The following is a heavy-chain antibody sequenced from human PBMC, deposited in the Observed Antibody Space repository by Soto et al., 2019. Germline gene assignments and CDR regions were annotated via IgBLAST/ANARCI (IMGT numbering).Heavy chain of an antibody. CDR2: IVVGSGNT. V-gene: IGHV1-58*01. D-gene: IGHD6-6*01. Sequence: SVKVSCKASGYTFTSYGVTWVRQAPGQGLEWMGWIVVGSGNTHYAQKFQERVTSTRDMSTSTAYMELSSQRSEDTAVYYCAAGGYSRSCSYFCGMDVCG. J-gene: IGHJ6*02. CDR3: AAGGYSRSCSYFCGMDV. CDR1: GYTFTSYG.